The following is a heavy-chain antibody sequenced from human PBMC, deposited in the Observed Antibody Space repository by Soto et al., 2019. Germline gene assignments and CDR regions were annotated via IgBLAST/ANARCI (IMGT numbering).Heavy chain of an antibody. CDR3: AKVPVGATGRFDY. CDR2: ISGSGGST. J-gene: IGHJ4*02. CDR1: GFKFSKYA. V-gene: IGHV3-23*01. D-gene: IGHD1-26*01. Sequence: LTISVAGSGFKFSKYAMSWVHQSPGKGLAWVSAISGSGGSTYYADSVKGRFTISRDNSKNTLYLQMNSLRAEDTALYYCAKVPVGATGRFDYCGQGTLVSGSS.